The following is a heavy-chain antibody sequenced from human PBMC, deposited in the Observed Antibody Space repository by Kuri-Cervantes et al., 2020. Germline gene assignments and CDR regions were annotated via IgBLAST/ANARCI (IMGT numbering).Heavy chain of an antibody. Sequence: GESLKISCAASGFTFSSYTMNWVRQAPGKGLEWVSSISSSSYIYYADSVKGRFTISRDNAKNSLYLQMNSLRAEDTAVYYCAREVYDHDTFDIWGQGTMVTVSS. V-gene: IGHV3-21*03. CDR3: AREVYDHDTFDI. CDR1: GFTFSSYT. D-gene: IGHD3-22*01. CDR2: ISSSSYI. J-gene: IGHJ3*02.